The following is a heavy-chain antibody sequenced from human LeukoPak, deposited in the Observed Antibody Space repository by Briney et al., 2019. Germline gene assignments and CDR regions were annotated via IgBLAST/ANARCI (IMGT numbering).Heavy chain of an antibody. CDR2: IYSGGST. CDR1: GFTVSSNY. V-gene: IGHV3-66*01. D-gene: IGHD6-13*01. CDR3: GGQHSHYYYYGMDV. J-gene: IGHJ6*02. Sequence: PGGSLRLSCAASGFTVSSNYMSWVRQAPGKGLEWVSVIYSGGSTYYADSVKGRFTISRDNSKNTLYLQMNSLRAEDTAVYYCGGQHSHYYYYGMDVWGQGTTVTVSS.